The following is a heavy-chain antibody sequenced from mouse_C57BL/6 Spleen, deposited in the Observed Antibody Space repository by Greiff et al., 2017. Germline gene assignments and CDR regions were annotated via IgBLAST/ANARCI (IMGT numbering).Heavy chain of an antibody. CDR2: ISSGGSYT. V-gene: IGHV5-6*01. D-gene: IGHD2-5*01. CDR1: GFTFSSYG. Sequence: EVQVVESGGDLVKPGGTLKLSCAASGFTFSSYGMSWVRQTPDKRLEWVATISSGGSYTYYPDSVKGRFTISRDNAKNTLYLQMSSLKSEDTAMYYCARSNSNYEMDYWGQGTSVTVSS. CDR3: ARSNSNYEMDY. J-gene: IGHJ4*01.